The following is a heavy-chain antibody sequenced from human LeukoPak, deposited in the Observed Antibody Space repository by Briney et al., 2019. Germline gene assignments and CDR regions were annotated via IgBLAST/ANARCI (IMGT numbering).Heavy chain of an antibody. CDR1: GFTFSSYS. J-gene: IGHJ4*02. CDR3: ARMIVALGGNF. CDR2: ISSSSYI. V-gene: IGHV3-21*01. D-gene: IGHD3-22*01. Sequence: GGSLRLSCAASGFTFSSYSMNWVRQAPGKGLEWVSSISSSSYIYYADSVKGRFTISRDNAKNSLYLQMNSLRAEDTAVYYCARMIVALGGNFWGQGTLVTVSS.